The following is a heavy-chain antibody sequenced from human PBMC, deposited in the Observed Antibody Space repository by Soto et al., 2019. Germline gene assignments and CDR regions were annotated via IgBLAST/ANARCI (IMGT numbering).Heavy chain of an antibody. CDR1: GGSISSGDYY. CDR2: IYYSGST. Sequence: PSETLSLTCTVSGGSISSGDYYWSWIRQPPGKGLEWIGYIYYSGSTYYNPSLKSRVTISVDTSKNQFSLKLSSVTAAVTAVYYCAIFGPRPYYFDYWGQGTLVTVSS. V-gene: IGHV4-30-4*01. D-gene: IGHD2-21*01. CDR3: AIFGPRPYYFDY. J-gene: IGHJ4*02.